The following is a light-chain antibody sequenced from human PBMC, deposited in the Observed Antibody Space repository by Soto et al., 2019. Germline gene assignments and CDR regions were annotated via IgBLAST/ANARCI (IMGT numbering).Light chain of an antibody. V-gene: IGLV2-14*01. CDR2: DVS. CDR3: TSYTSSGTYV. J-gene: IGLJ1*01. CDR1: NSDVGGYNY. Sequence: QSALTQPASVSGSPGQSITISCTGTNSDVGGYNYVSWYQQHPGKAPKPMIYDVSNRPSGVSNRFSGSKSGNTASLTISGLQAEVEADYYCTSYTSSGTYVFGTGTKLTVL.